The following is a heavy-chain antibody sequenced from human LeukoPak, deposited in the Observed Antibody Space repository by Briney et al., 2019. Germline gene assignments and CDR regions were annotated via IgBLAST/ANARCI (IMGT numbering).Heavy chain of an antibody. CDR3: ARHVVVGTTEDY. V-gene: IGHV4-39*01. CDR2: IYYSGST. D-gene: IGHD1-7*01. J-gene: IGHJ4*02. Sequence: PSETLSLTCTVSGGSISSSSYYWGWIRQPPGKGLEWIGSIYYSGSTYYNPSLKGRVTISVDTSKNQFSLKLSSVTAADTAVYYCARHVVVGTTEDYWGQGTLVTVSS. CDR1: GGSISSSSYY.